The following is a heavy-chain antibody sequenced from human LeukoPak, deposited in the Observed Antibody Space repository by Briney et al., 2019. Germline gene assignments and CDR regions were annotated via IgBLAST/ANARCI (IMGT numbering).Heavy chain of an antibody. CDR2: ISSTGSHT. CDR1: GVTFSSYS. Sequence: PGGSVRLSCAVSGVTFSSYSVNWVRQAPGQGLEWVWSISSTGSHTYYADSVKGRFTISRDNAKNSVYLQMNSLRDEDTAVYSCARVGHRGIDWYFDLWGRGTLVTVSS. CDR3: ARVGHRGIDWYFDL. J-gene: IGHJ2*01. D-gene: IGHD3-10*01. V-gene: IGHV3-21*01.